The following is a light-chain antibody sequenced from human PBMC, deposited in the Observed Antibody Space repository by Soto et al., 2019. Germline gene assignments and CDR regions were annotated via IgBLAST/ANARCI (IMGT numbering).Light chain of an antibody. CDR2: EVS. CDR3: SSYTSSSTLV. CDR1: SSDVGGYNY. V-gene: IGLV2-14*01. Sequence: QSVLTQPASVSGSPGQSITISCTGTSSDVGGYNYVSWYQQHPGKAPKLMIYEVSNRPSGVSNRFSGSKSGNTASLTISGLQAEDEADYYCSSYTSSSTLVFGTGTKGPVL. J-gene: IGLJ1*01.